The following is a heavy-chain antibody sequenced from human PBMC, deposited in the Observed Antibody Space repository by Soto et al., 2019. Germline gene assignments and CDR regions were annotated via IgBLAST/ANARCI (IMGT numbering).Heavy chain of an antibody. V-gene: IGHV4-31*03. CDR3: ARARLRAVYAFDF. CDR1: GGSVSSGAYY. D-gene: IGHD5-12*01. Sequence: QVQLQESDAGLVKASQTLSLTCTVSGGSVSSGAYYWTWILQRPGKGLEWIGYIYYSGSTYYSPYLKSRLSISLDKSKNQCSLRLSSVTAADTAMYYCARARLRAVYAFDFWGQGTMVTVSS. J-gene: IGHJ3*01. CDR2: IYYSGST.